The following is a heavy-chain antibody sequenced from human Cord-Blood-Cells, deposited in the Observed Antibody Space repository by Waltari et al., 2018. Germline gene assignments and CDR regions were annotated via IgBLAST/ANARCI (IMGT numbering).Heavy chain of an antibody. Sequence: QVQLQESGPGLVKPSETLSLTCTVSGGSVSSGSYYWSWIRQPPGKELEWIGYIYYSGRTNYNPSLKSRVTISVDTSKNQFSLKLSSVTAADTAVYYCARDLGVAGAFDIWGQGTMVTVSS. D-gene: IGHD6-19*01. CDR1: GGSVSSGSYY. CDR2: IYYSGRT. CDR3: ARDLGVAGAFDI. J-gene: IGHJ3*02. V-gene: IGHV4-61*01.